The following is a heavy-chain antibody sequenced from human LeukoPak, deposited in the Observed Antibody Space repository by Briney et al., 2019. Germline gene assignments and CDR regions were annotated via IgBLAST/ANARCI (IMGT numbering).Heavy chain of an antibody. CDR1: GFTFSSYA. J-gene: IGHJ4*02. CDR3: AKGRATLLYYFDY. Sequence: PGGSLRLSCAASGFTFSSYAMTWVRQAPGKGLEWVSDTSGSGGSTYYADSVKGRFTISRDNSKNTLYLQMNSLRAEDTAVYYCAKGRATLLYYFDYWGQGTLVAVSS. V-gene: IGHV3-23*01. CDR2: TSGSGGST. D-gene: IGHD1-26*01.